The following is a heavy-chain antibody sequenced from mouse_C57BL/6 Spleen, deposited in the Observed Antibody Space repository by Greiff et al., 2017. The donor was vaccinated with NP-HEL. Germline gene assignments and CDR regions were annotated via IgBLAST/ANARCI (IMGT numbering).Heavy chain of an antibody. D-gene: IGHD1-1*01. J-gene: IGHJ2*01. CDR1: GFTFSDYG. CDR3: ARGRLYYGSSIFDY. CDR2: ISSGSSTI. Sequence: EVKLVESGGGLVKPGGSLKLSCAASGFTFSDYGMHWVRQAPEKGLEWVAYISSGSSTIYYADTVKGRFTISRDNAKNTLFLQMTSLRSEDTAMYYCARGRLYYGSSIFDYWGQGTTLTVSS. V-gene: IGHV5-17*01.